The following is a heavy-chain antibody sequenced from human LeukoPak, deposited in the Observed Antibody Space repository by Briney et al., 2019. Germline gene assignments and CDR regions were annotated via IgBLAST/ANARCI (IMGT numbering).Heavy chain of an antibody. J-gene: IGHJ4*02. Sequence: GGSLRLSCAASGFTFSSYWMYWVRQAPGKGLVWVSRINSDGSSTNYADSVKGRFTTSRDNAKNTLYLQMNSLRAEDTAVYYCARGGIRFIDYWGQGTLVTVSS. CDR2: INSDGSST. D-gene: IGHD3-10*01. CDR1: GFTFSSYW. CDR3: ARGGIRFIDY. V-gene: IGHV3-74*01.